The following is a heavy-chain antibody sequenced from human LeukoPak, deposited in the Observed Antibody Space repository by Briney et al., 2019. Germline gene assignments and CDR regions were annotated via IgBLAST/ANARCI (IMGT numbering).Heavy chain of an antibody. CDR3: ASIRGTFGY. Sequence: GGSLRLSCAASGFTFIDHFLDWGRQAPGKGLEWVGRTRNKANSYITEYAASVKGRFTISRDDSKSSLYLKMSSLKTDDTAMYYCASIRGTFGYWGQGTLVTVSS. J-gene: IGHJ4*02. CDR2: TRNKANSYIT. CDR1: GFTFIDHF. V-gene: IGHV3-72*01. D-gene: IGHD1-26*01.